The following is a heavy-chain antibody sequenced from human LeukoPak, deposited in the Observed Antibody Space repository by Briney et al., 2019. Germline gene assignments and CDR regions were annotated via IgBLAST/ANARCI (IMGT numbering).Heavy chain of an antibody. J-gene: IGHJ4*02. Sequence: SGTLSLTCAVSGDSISSDIWWNWVRQPPGKGLEWIGEIHHSGGTNYNPSLKSRVTISVDTSKNQFSLKLSSVTAADTAVYYCARAQTFWRMVTTGFDYWGQGTLVTVSS. CDR1: GDSISSDIW. CDR3: ARAQTFWRMVTTGFDY. CDR2: IHHSGGT. V-gene: IGHV4-4*02. D-gene: IGHD4-17*01.